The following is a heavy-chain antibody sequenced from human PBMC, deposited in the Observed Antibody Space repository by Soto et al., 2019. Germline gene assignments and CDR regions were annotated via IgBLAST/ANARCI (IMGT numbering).Heavy chain of an antibody. J-gene: IGHJ4*02. Sequence: QVQLVESGGGVVQPGRSLRLSCAASGFTFSSYAMHWVHQAPGKGLEWVAVISYDGSNKYYADSVKGRFTISRDNSKNTLYLQMNSLRAEDTAVYYCARVTYYYDSSGYPELDYWGQGTLVTVSS. D-gene: IGHD3-22*01. CDR3: ARVTYYYDSSGYPELDY. V-gene: IGHV3-30-3*01. CDR2: ISYDGSNK. CDR1: GFTFSSYA.